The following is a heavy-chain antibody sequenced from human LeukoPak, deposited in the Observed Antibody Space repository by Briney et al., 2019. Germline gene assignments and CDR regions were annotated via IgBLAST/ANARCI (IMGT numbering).Heavy chain of an antibody. J-gene: IGHJ4*02. D-gene: IGHD5-12*01. CDR2: INPNSGGT. CDR3: ARDYNGYDDYRKWDY. CDR1: GYTFTGYY. Sequence: ASVKVSCKASGYTFTGYYMHWVRQAPGQGLEWMGWINPNSGGTNYAQKFQGRVTMTRDTSISTAYMEVSRLRSDDTAIYYCARDYNGYDDYRKWDYWGQGTLVTVSS. V-gene: IGHV1-2*02.